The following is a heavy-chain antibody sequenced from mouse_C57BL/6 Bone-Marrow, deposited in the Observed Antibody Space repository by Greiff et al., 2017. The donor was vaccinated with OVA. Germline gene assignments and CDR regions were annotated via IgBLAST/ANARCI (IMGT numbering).Heavy chain of an antibody. V-gene: IGHV10-1*01. CDR1: GFSFNTYA. Sequence: EVQRVESGGGLVQPKGSLKLSCAASGFSFNTYAMNWVRQAPGKGLEWVARIRSKSNNYATYYADSVKDRFTISRDDSESMLYLQINIVKTENTAMNNCVRQSHYYGGYAMDYWGQGTSVTVSS. CDR3: VRQSHYYGGYAMDY. D-gene: IGHD1-2*01. CDR2: IRSKSNNYAT. J-gene: IGHJ4*01.